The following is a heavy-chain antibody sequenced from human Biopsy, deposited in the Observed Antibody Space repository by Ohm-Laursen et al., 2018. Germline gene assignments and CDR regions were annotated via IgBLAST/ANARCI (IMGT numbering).Heavy chain of an antibody. CDR1: GDSVTKYY. CDR2: IYYSVMT. Sequence: SDTLSLTCTVSGDSVTKYYWSWIRQPPGKGLEWIGHIYYSVMTNYNPFLQSRVSISVDTSRNQVSLTLSSVTAADTAVYYCARDSGILNYGNFKYYHYYGMDVWGQGTKVTVSS. V-gene: IGHV4-59*02. CDR3: ARDSGILNYGNFKYYHYYGMDV. J-gene: IGHJ6*02. D-gene: IGHD4-11*01.